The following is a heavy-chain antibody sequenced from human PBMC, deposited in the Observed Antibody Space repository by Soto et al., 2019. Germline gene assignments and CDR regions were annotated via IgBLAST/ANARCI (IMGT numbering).Heavy chain of an antibody. CDR1: GYTFTGYY. Sequence: GASVKVSCKASGYTFTGYYMHWVRQAPGQGLEWMGWINPNSGGTNYAQKFQGRVTMTRDTSISTAYMELSRLRSGDTAVYYCARDWVDTAIQGHYYYYYGMDVWGQGTTVTVSS. CDR3: ARDWVDTAIQGHYYYYYGMDV. CDR2: INPNSGGT. J-gene: IGHJ6*02. D-gene: IGHD5-18*01. V-gene: IGHV1-2*02.